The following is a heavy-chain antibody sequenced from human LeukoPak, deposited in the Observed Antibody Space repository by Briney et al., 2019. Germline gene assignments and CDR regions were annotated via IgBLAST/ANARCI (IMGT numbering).Heavy chain of an antibody. Sequence: PGGTLRLSCAASGFTFSSYGTSWVRQAPGKGLEWVSAISGSGGSTYYADSVKGRFTISRDNSKNTLYLQMNSLRAEDTAVYYCAKVRGSYYGYFDYWGQGTLVTVSS. V-gene: IGHV3-23*01. CDR1: GFTFSSYG. D-gene: IGHD1-26*01. CDR2: ISGSGGST. CDR3: AKVRGSYYGYFDY. J-gene: IGHJ4*02.